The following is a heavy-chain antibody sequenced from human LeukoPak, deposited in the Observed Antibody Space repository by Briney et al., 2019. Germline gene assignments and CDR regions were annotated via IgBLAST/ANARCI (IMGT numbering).Heavy chain of an antibody. Sequence: PGGSLRLYCAASGFTFSNYAMNWVRQAPGKRLEWVSGISGSGGSANYADSVKGRFTISRDNSKNTLYLQMNSLRAEDTAVYYCRYFLPHFDYWGQGTLVTVSS. D-gene: IGHD2/OR15-2a*01. CDR3: RYFLPHFDY. J-gene: IGHJ4*02. CDR1: GFTFSNYA. V-gene: IGHV3-23*01. CDR2: ISGSGGSA.